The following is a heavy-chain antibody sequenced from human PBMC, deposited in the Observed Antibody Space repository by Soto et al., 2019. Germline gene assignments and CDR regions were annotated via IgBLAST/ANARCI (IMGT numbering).Heavy chain of an antibody. CDR2: IWYDGSNK. D-gene: IGHD3-10*01. CDR1: GFTFSSYG. CDR3: ARVLDNYYGSGSYGVYGMDV. V-gene: IGHV3-33*01. J-gene: IGHJ6*02. Sequence: GGSLSLSCAASGFTFSSYGMHWVRQAPGKGLEWVAVIWYDGSNKYYADSVKGRFTISRDNSKNTLYLQMNSLRAEDTAVYYCARVLDNYYGSGSYGVYGMDVWGQGTTVTVSS.